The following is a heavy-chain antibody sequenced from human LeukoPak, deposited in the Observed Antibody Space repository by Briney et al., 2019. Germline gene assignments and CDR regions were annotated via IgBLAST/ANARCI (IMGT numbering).Heavy chain of an antibody. Sequence: RGASVKVSCKASGYTFTGYYMHWVRQAPGQGLEWMGWINPNSGGTNYAQKFQGWVTMTRDTSISTAYMELSRLRSDDTAVYYCARTQSEPSIAAAGRYYYGMDVWGQGTTVTVSS. CDR2: INPNSGGT. CDR1: GYTFTGYY. V-gene: IGHV1-2*04. CDR3: ARTQSEPSIAAAGRYYYGMDV. J-gene: IGHJ6*02. D-gene: IGHD6-13*01.